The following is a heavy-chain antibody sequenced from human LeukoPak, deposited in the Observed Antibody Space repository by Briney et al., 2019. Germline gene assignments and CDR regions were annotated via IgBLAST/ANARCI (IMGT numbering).Heavy chain of an antibody. CDR3: AKDSSYEWNSNWFDP. J-gene: IGHJ5*02. D-gene: IGHD3-16*01. V-gene: IGHV3-9*01. CDR1: GFTFDDYA. CDR2: ISWNSGSI. Sequence: GGSLRLSCAASGFTFDDYAMHWARQAPGKSLEWVSGISWNSGSIGYADSVKGRFTISRDNAKNSLYLQMNSLRAEDTALYYCAKDSSYEWNSNWFDPWGQGTLVTVSS.